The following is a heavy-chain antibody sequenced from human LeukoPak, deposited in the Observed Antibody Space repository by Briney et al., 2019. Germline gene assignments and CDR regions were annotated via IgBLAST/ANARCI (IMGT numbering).Heavy chain of an antibody. D-gene: IGHD3-10*01. CDR3: ARVTFNYFGSGDAFDI. Sequence: GGSLRLSCAASGFTFSTYGMHWVRQAPGKGLEWVGVISYDGSNEYYADSVKGRSTISRDNAKNTLFLEMNSLRPEDTAVYYCARVTFNYFGSGDAFDIWGQGTMVTVSS. CDR2: ISYDGSNE. J-gene: IGHJ3*02. CDR1: GFTFSTYG. V-gene: IGHV3-30*03.